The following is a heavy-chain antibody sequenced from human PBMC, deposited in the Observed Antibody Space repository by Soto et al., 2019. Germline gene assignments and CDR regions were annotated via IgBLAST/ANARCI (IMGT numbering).Heavy chain of an antibody. CDR3: ARVWGYYFDF. D-gene: IGHD3-16*01. CDR1: GGSISSYY. V-gene: IGHV4-59*01. J-gene: IGHJ4*02. Sequence: QVQLQESGPGLVKPSETLSLTYTISGGSISSYYWSWIRQPPGKALEWIGYIYYSGSTNYNPSLKSRVTISVDTPKNQFSLKLSSVTAADTAVYYCARVWGYYFDFWGQGTLVTVSS. CDR2: IYYSGST.